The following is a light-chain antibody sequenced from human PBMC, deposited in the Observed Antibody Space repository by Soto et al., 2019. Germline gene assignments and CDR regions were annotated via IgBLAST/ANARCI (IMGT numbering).Light chain of an antibody. CDR3: QQYSTYFRT. CDR1: QSISSW. V-gene: IGKV1-5*03. Sequence: DTQMTQSPSTLSASVGDRVTITCRASQSISSWLAWYQQKPGKAPKLLIYKASTLESGVPSRFSGSGSETECTLTISSLQPDDFETYYCQQYSTYFRTFGQGTKVEIK. CDR2: KAS. J-gene: IGKJ1*01.